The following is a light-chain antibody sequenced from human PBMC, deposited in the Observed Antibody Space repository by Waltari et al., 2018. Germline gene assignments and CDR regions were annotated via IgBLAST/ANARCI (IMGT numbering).Light chain of an antibody. CDR2: GAS. J-gene: IGKJ1*01. Sequence: PGERATLSCRASQTVSSNLAWYQQKPGQAPRLLIYGASTRAAGIPARFSGSWSGTQFTLTINSLQSEDFAVYYCKQYNNWPPWTFGQGTKVEIK. V-gene: IGKV3-15*01. CDR1: QTVSSN. CDR3: KQYNNWPPWT.